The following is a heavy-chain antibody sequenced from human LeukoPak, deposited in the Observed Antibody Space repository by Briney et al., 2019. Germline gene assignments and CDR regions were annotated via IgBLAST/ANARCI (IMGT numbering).Heavy chain of an antibody. CDR2: ISGSGGST. Sequence: TGGSLRLSCAASGNYWMHWVRQAPGKGLEWVSAISGSGGSTYYADSVKGRFTISRDNFKNTLYLQMNSLRAEDTAVYYCAKAPSGWPKFWGQGTLVTVSS. D-gene: IGHD6-19*01. CDR3: AKAPSGWPKF. J-gene: IGHJ4*02. V-gene: IGHV3-23*01. CDR1: GNYW.